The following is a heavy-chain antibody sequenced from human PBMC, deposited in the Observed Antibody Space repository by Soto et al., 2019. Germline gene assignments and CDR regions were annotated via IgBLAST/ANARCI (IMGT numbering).Heavy chain of an antibody. V-gene: IGHV3-21*01. CDR2: ISSSSSYI. CDR3: ARDAAVAGRTEFDY. CDR1: GFTFSSYS. D-gene: IGHD6-19*01. Sequence: EVQLVESGGGLVKPGGSLRLSCAASGFTFSSYSMNWVRQAPGKGLEWVSSISSSSSYIYYADSVKGRFTISRDNAKNSLYLQMNSLRAEDTAVYYCARDAAVAGRTEFDYWGQGTLVTVSS. J-gene: IGHJ4*02.